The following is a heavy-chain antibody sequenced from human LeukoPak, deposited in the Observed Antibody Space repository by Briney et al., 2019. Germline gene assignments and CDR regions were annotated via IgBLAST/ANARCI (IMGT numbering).Heavy chain of an antibody. CDR3: ARSSGSYQPMGY. CDR2: IDSTDTI. D-gene: IGHD3-22*01. CDR1: GFTFSSYE. Sequence: GGSLRLSCAASGFTFSSYEMNWVRQAPGKGLQWISHIDSTDTIHYADSVKGRFTISRDNAKNSLYLQMNSLRAEDTAVYYCARSSGSYQPMGYWGQGTLVTVSS. V-gene: IGHV3-48*03. J-gene: IGHJ4*02.